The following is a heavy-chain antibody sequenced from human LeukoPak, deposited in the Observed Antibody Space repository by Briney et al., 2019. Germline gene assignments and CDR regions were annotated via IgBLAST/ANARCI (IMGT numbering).Heavy chain of an antibody. Sequence: GASVKVSCKASGYTFTSYGISWVRQAPGQGLEWMGWISAYNGNTNYAQKLQGRVTMTTDTSTSTAYMELRSLRSEDTAVYYCARSYRSYYYYYMDVWGKGTTVTISS. J-gene: IGHJ6*03. D-gene: IGHD2-21*01. CDR1: GYTFTSYG. V-gene: IGHV1-18*01. CDR3: ARSYRSYYYYYMDV. CDR2: ISAYNGNT.